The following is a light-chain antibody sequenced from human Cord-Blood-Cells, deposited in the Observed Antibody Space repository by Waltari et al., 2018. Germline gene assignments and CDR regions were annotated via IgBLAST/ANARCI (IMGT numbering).Light chain of an antibody. Sequence: IQLTHSPSSLSASVVDRVTITCRASQGISSYLAWYQQKPGKAPKLLIYAASTLQSGVPSRFSGSGSGTDFTLTISSLQPEDFATYYCQQLNSDPLTFGGGTKVEIK. V-gene: IGKV1-9*01. CDR1: QGISSY. J-gene: IGKJ4*01. CDR2: AAS. CDR3: QQLNSDPLT.